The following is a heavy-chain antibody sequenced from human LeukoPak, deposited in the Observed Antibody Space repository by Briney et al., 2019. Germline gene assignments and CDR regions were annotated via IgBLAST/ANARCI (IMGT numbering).Heavy chain of an antibody. CDR1: GGSISSSSYY. J-gene: IGHJ6*02. CDR2: IYYSGST. D-gene: IGHD4-17*01. CDR3: ARLYGDYGDYYYYGMDV. V-gene: IGHV4-39*07. Sequence: SETLSLTCTVSGGSISSSSYYWGWIRQPPGKGLEWIGSIYYSGSTYYNPSLKSRVTISVDTSKNQFSLKLSSATAADTAVYYCARLYGDYGDYYYYGMDVWGQGTTVTVSS.